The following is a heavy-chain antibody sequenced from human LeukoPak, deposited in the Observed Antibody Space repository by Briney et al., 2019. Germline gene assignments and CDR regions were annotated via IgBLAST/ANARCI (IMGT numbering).Heavy chain of an antibody. J-gene: IGHJ2*01. V-gene: IGHV3-48*02. CDR1: GFTVNNNY. CDR2: IDSSSDTI. Sequence: GGSLRLSCAASGFTVNNNYMTWVRQAPGKGLEWVSYIDSSSDTIYYADSVKGRFTISRDNAKNSVYLQMDSLRDEDTAVYHCARDMRVPKWYFDLWGRGTLVTVSS. CDR3: ARDMRVPKWYFDL. D-gene: IGHD2-2*01.